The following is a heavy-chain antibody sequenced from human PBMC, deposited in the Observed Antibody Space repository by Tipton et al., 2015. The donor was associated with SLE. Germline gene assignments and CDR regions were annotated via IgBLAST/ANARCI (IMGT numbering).Heavy chain of an antibody. CDR2: ISGNGEYT. J-gene: IGHJ4*02. V-gene: IGHV3-23*01. CDR1: GFNFRNYA. Sequence: GSLRLSCAASGFNFRNYAMSWVRQPAGKGLEWVSGISGNGEYTFYSDSVKGRFTISRDNSKSTVYLQMNRLRADDTATYYCAKFFAAGIVVVLPGEDSWGQGTLVSVSS. CDR3: AKFFAAGIVVVLPGEDS. D-gene: IGHD3-22*01.